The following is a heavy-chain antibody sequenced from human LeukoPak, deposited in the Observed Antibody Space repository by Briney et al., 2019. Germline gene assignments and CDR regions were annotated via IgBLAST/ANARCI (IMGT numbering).Heavy chain of an antibody. CDR3: ARAGPWALDI. CDR1: GFSFSSHG. J-gene: IGHJ3*02. CDR2: IWYDESIQ. V-gene: IGHV3-33*01. Sequence: SGGSLRLSCAASGFSFSSHGMRWVRQAPGKGPEWVAVIWYDESIQYYADSVKGRFTISRDNSKNTLYLQMNSLRAEDTAVYYCARAGPWALDIWGQGTMVTVSS.